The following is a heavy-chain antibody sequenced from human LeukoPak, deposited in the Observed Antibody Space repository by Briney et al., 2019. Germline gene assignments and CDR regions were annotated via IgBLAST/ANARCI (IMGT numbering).Heavy chain of an antibody. CDR2: ISGSGGSI. CDR3: AKVSLHKSKWETSMYFDY. V-gene: IGHV3-23*01. CDR1: GFTFSSYA. Sequence: GGSLRLSCAASGFTFSSYAMSWVRQAPGEGLEWVSAISGSGGSIYYADSVKGRFTISRDNSKNTLYLQMNSLRAEDTAVYYCAKVSLHKSKWETSMYFDYWGQGTLVTVSS. J-gene: IGHJ4*02. D-gene: IGHD1-26*01.